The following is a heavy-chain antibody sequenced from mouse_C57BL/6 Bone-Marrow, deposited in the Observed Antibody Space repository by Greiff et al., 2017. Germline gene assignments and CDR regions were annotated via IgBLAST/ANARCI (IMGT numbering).Heavy chain of an antibody. V-gene: IGHV14-4*01. J-gene: IGHJ2*01. D-gene: IGHD2-1*01. CDR2: IDPENGDT. CDR3: TAIYYGTYYFDY. Sequence: EVKLQESGAELVRPGASVKLSCTASGFNIKDDYMHWVKQRPEQGLEWIGWIDPENGDTEYASKFQGKATITADTSSNTAYLQLSSLTSEDTAVYYCTAIYYGTYYFDYWGQGTTLTVSA. CDR1: GFNIKDDY.